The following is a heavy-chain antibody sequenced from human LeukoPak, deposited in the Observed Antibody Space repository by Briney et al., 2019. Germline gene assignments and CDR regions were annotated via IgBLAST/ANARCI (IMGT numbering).Heavy chain of an antibody. CDR1: GFTVSSNY. CDR2: IYSGGST. V-gene: IGHV3-53*01. Sequence: GGSLRLSCAASGFTVSSNYMSWVRQAPGKGLEWVSVIYSGGSTYYADSVKGRFTISRDNSKNTLYRQMNSLRAEDTAVYYCARASIGYYQVWGSDYWGQGTLVTVSS. D-gene: IGHD3-22*01. J-gene: IGHJ4*02. CDR3: ARASIGYYQVWGSDY.